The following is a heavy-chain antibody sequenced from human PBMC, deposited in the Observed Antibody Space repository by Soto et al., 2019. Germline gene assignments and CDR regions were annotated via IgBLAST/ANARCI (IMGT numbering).Heavy chain of an antibody. CDR3: AKELRVAGTSHLEAVGYYYGMDV. CDR1: GFTFSSYA. CDR2: ISGSGGST. D-gene: IGHD6-19*01. V-gene: IGHV3-23*01. Sequence: PGGSLRLSCAASGFTFSSYAMSWVRQAPGKGLEWVSAISGSGGSTYYADSVKGRFTISRDNSKNTLYLQMNSLRAEDTAVYYCAKELRVAGTSHLEAVGYYYGMDVWGQGTTVTVSS. J-gene: IGHJ6*02.